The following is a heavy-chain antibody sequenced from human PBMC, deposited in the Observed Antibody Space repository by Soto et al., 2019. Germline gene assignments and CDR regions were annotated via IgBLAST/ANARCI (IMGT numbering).Heavy chain of an antibody. V-gene: IGHV3-7*05. J-gene: IGHJ6*02. CDR3: ARDWGAPGRGSALGYYYHFGMDV. CDR2: IKEDGSEE. CDR1: GFTFSTYW. D-gene: IGHD3-16*01. Sequence: EVRLVESGGGVVQPGGSLRLSCAASGFTFSTYWMNWVRQAPGKGLEWVANIKEDGSEEFYVDSVKGRFTISRDNAKNSLYLDMNSLRGEDTAVYYCARDWGAPGRGSALGYYYHFGMDVWGQGTTVTVPS.